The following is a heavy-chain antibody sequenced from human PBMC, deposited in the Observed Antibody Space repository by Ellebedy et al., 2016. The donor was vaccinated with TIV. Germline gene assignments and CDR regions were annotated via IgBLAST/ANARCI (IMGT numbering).Heavy chain of an antibody. CDR3: ARLKRGTSPAPAPLDP. D-gene: IGHD2-2*01. V-gene: IGHV4-39*01. CDR2: IYYRGTT. CDR1: GGSISSSTYY. Sequence: MPSETLSLTCNVSGGSISSSTYYWGWIRQPPGKGLEWIGNIYYRGTTYYNPSLKSRVTMSVDTSKNQFSLKLSSVIAADTAVYYCARLKRGTSPAPAPLDPWGQGTLVTASS. J-gene: IGHJ5*02.